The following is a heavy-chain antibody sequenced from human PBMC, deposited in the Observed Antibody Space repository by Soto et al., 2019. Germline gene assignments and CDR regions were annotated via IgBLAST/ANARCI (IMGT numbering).Heavy chain of an antibody. CDR3: ARALSYGGNSVYDY. CDR1: GGSISSYY. CDR2: IYYSGST. J-gene: IGHJ4*02. Sequence: PSETLSLTCTVSGGSISSYYWSWIRQPPGKGLEWIGYIYYSGSTNYNPSLKSRVTISVDTSKNQFSLKLSSVTAADTAVYYCARALSYGGNSVYDYWGQGTLVTVSS. V-gene: IGHV4-59*01. D-gene: IGHD2-21*02.